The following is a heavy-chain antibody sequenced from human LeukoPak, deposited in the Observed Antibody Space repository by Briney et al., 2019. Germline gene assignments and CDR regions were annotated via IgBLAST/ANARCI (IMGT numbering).Heavy chain of an antibody. D-gene: IGHD6-6*01. Sequence: GESLKISCKGSGYSFTSYWIVWVRQMPGKGLEWMGIIYPGDSDAKYGPSFQGQVTISADKSISTAYLQWSSLKASDTAVYYCARRSSIPTRLFDFWGQGTLVTVSS. CDR2: IYPGDSDA. CDR1: GYSFTSYW. J-gene: IGHJ4*02. CDR3: ARRSSIPTRLFDF. V-gene: IGHV5-51*01.